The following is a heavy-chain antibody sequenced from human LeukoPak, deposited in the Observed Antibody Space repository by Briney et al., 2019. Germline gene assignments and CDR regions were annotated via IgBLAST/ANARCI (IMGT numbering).Heavy chain of an antibody. CDR1: GGSIGSYY. CDR2: ISYSGST. CDR3: ARGGSGYALNWFDP. D-gene: IGHD5-12*01. V-gene: IGHV4-59*01. Sequence: SETLSLTCTVSGGSIGSYYWSWIRQPPGKGLEWIGHISYSGSTNYNPSLKSRVTISVDTSKNQFSLKLSSVTAADTAVYYRARGGSGYALNWFDPWGQGTLVTVS. J-gene: IGHJ5*02.